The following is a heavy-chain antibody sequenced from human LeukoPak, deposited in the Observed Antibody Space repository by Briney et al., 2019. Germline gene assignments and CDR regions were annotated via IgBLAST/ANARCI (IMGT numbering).Heavy chain of an antibody. CDR2: IFNDGSNK. D-gene: IGHD2-2*02. J-gene: IGHJ4*02. Sequence: GRSLRLSCAASGFTFSNYAMHWVRQAPGKGPEWVAVIFNDGSNKYYADSLKGRFTISRDNSKNTLYLQVNSLRAEDTAVYFCARDPQDQVVYHSDYWGQGTLVTVSS. CDR3: ARDPQDQVVYHSDY. CDR1: GFTFSNYA. V-gene: IGHV3-30*04.